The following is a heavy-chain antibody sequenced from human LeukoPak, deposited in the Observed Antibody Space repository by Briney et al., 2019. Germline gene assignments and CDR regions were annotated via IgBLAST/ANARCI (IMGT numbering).Heavy chain of an antibody. Sequence: SETLSLTCAVYGGSFSGYYWSWIRQPPGKGLEWIGEIKHSGSTNYNPSLKSRVTISVDTSKNQFSLKLSSVTAADTAVYYCARLGYCSSTSCFFKWFDPWGQGTLVTVFS. D-gene: IGHD2-2*01. CDR3: ARLGYCSSTSCFFKWFDP. CDR1: GGSFSGYY. CDR2: IKHSGST. J-gene: IGHJ5*02. V-gene: IGHV4-34*01.